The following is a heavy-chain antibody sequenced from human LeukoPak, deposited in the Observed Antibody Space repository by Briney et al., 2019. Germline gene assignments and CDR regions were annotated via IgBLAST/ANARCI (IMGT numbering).Heavy chain of an antibody. CDR2: IYYSGST. CDR3: ARALYRSSWYEYWFDP. D-gene: IGHD6-13*01. Sequence: SETLSLTCSVSGGSLSSYYWSWIRHPPGKRLEWMGYIYYSGSTNYNPSLKSRVTISVDTSKNHFSLKLSSATAADTAVYYCARALYRSSWYEYWFDPWGQGTLVTVSS. CDR1: GGSLSSYY. V-gene: IGHV4-59*01. J-gene: IGHJ5*02.